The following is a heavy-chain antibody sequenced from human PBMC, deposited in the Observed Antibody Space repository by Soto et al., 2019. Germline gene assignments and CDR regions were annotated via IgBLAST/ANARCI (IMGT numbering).Heavy chain of an antibody. Sequence: SETLSLTCTVSAGSISSGDYYWSWSRQHPGKGLEWIGYIYYSGSTYYNPSLKSRVTISGDTSKNQFSLKLSSVTAADTAVYYCGRTRSTRRPNFEYWGRGTLVAVSS. V-gene: IGHV4-31*03. J-gene: IGHJ4*02. CDR2: IYYSGST. CDR1: AGSISSGDYY. CDR3: GRTRSTRRPNFEY.